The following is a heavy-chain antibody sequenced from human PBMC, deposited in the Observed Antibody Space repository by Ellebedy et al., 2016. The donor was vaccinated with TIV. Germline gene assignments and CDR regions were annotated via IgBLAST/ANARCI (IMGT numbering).Heavy chain of an antibody. J-gene: IGHJ2*01. V-gene: IGHV3-64D*06. Sequence: GESLKISXSASGFTFSSYAMYWVRQAPGKGLEYVSAIRSDGGRTYYADSVKGRFTISRDNSKKTLYLQMSSLRAEDTAVYYCVKVGAGATPWYFDVWGRGTLVTVSS. CDR3: VKVGAGATPWYFDV. CDR2: IRSDGGRT. CDR1: GFTFSSYA. D-gene: IGHD1-26*01.